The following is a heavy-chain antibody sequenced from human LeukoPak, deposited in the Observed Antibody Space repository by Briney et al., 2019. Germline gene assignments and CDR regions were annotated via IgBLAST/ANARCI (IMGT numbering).Heavy chain of an antibody. CDR2: ISSSSSTI. Sequence: GGSLRLSCAASGFTFSSYSMNWVRQAPGKGLEWVSYISSSSSTIYYADSVKGRFTISRDNSKNTLYLQMNSLRAEDTAVYYCAKDLRGYYGSGSYSWGQGTLVTVSS. CDR3: AKDLRGYYGSGSYS. V-gene: IGHV3-48*01. J-gene: IGHJ4*02. CDR1: GFTFSSYS. D-gene: IGHD3-10*01.